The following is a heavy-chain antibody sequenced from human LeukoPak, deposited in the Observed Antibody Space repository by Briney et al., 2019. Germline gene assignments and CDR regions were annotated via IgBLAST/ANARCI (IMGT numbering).Heavy chain of an antibody. V-gene: IGHV4-31*03. CDR2: IYYSGST. D-gene: IGHD4-17*01. CDR1: GGSISSGGYY. CDR3: ARSTVTTRNYYHYYGMDV. Sequence: SETLSLTCTVSGGSISSGGYYWSWIRQHPGKGLEWIGYIYYSGSTYYNPSLKSRVTISVDTSKNQFSLKLSSVTAADTAVYYCARSTVTTRNYYHYYGMDVWGQGTTVTVSS. J-gene: IGHJ6*02.